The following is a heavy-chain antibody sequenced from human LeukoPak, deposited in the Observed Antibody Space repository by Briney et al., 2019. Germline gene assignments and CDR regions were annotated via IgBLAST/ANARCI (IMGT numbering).Heavy chain of an antibody. CDR2: IYYSGST. D-gene: IGHD3-16*02. Sequence: PSETLSLTCTVSGGSISSYYWSWIRQPPGKGLEWIGYIYYSGSTDYNPSLKSRVTISVDTSKNQFSLKLSSVTAADTAVYYCARGMITFGGVIVGYYYYYMDVWGKGTTVTVSS. CDR1: GGSISSYY. J-gene: IGHJ6*03. V-gene: IGHV4-59*01. CDR3: ARGMITFGGVIVGYYYYYMDV.